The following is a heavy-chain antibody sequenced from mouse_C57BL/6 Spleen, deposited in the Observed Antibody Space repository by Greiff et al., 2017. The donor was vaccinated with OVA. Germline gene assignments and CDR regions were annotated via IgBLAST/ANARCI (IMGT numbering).Heavy chain of an antibody. V-gene: IGHV8-8*01. CDR3: ARDGRYYYGSSYWYFDV. Sequence: QVTLKECGPGILQPSQTLSLTCSFSGFSLSTFGMGVGWIRQPSGKGLEWLAHIWWDDDKYSNPALKSRLTISKDTSKHQVFLKIANVDTADTATYYCARDGRYYYGSSYWYFDVWGTGTTVTVSS. D-gene: IGHD1-1*01. CDR2: IWWDDDK. CDR1: GFSLSTFGMG. J-gene: IGHJ1*03.